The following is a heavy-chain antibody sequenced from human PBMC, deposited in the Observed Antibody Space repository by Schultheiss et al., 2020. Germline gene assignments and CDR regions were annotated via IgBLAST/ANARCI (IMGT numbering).Heavy chain of an antibody. CDR2: ISYDGSNK. J-gene: IGHJ4*02. D-gene: IGHD7-27*01. CDR1: GFTFSSYG. V-gene: IGHV3-30*03. Sequence: GESLKISCAASGFTFSSYGMHWVRQAPGKGLEWVAVISYDGSNKYYADSVKGRCTISRDNAKNSLYLQMNSLKTEDTAVYYCTTDYRSKGKLGISQGWGPGTLGTVS. CDR3: TTDYRSKGKLGISQG.